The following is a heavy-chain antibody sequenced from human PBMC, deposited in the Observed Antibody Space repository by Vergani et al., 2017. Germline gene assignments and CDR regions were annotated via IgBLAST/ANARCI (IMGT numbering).Heavy chain of an antibody. V-gene: IGHV1-2*02. CDR2: INPNSGGT. CDR1: GYTFTGYY. J-gene: IGHJ5*02. Sequence: QVQLVQSGAEVKKPGASVKVSCKASGYTFTGYYMHWVRQAPGQGLEWMGWINPNSGGTNYAQKFQGRVTITADESTSTAYMELSSLRSEDTAVYYCARDKVAPPFDPWGQGTLVTVSS. CDR3: ARDKVAPPFDP.